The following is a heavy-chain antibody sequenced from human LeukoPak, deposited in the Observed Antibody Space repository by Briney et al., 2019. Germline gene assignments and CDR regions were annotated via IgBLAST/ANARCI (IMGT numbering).Heavy chain of an antibody. Sequence: HPGGPLRLSCAASGFTFSNCWMTWVRQSPGKGLEWVGNIKKEGSGKYYGESERGRFTISRENHKNSAYLQVNSVRPEDTAIYHCAVEEAVPAPGGDYWGQGTLVTVSS. CDR3: AVEEAVPAPGGDY. V-gene: IGHV3-7*01. CDR1: GFTFSNCW. D-gene: IGHD6-19*01. CDR2: IKKEGSGK. J-gene: IGHJ4*02.